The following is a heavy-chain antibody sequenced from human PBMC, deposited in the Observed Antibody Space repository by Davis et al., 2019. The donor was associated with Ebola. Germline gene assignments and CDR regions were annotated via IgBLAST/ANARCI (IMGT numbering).Heavy chain of an antibody. CDR3: ARAVDTAMDEFDY. V-gene: IGHV3-48*04. CDR1: GFTFSSYS. Sequence: GGSLRLSCAASGFTFSSYSMNWVRQAPGKGLEWVSYISSSSSTIYYADSVKGRFTISRDNAKNSLYLQMNSLRAEDTAVYYCARAVDTAMDEFDYWGQGTLVTVSS. D-gene: IGHD5-18*01. CDR2: ISSSSSTI. J-gene: IGHJ4*02.